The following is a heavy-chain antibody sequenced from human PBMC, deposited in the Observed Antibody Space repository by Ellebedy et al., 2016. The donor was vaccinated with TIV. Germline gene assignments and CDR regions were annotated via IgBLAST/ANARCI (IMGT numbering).Heavy chain of an antibody. D-gene: IGHD3-10*01. J-gene: IGHJ6*02. CDR3: ARDVGRGSGSYYPRYYYYYGMDV. CDR2: IIPIFGTA. CDR1: GGTFSSYA. V-gene: IGHV1-69*13. Sequence: ASVKVSCKASGGTFSSYAISWVRQAPGQGLEWMGGIIPIFGTANYAQKFQGRVTITADESTSTAYMELSSLRSEDTAVYYCARDVGRGSGSYYPRYYYYYGMDVWGQGTTVTVSS.